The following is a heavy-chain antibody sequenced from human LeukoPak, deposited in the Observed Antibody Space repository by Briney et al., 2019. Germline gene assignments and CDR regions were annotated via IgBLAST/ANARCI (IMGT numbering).Heavy chain of an antibody. Sequence: SVKVSCKASGGTFSRFTISWVRQAPGQGFEWMGGITPIFGTANFAQRFQGRVSITADGSTSTAFMELSSLRSEDTAVYYCAREWGLESSGYYYAYWGQGTLVTVSS. CDR1: GGTFSRFT. J-gene: IGHJ4*02. CDR2: ITPIFGTA. D-gene: IGHD3-22*01. V-gene: IGHV1-69*01. CDR3: AREWGLESSGYYYAY.